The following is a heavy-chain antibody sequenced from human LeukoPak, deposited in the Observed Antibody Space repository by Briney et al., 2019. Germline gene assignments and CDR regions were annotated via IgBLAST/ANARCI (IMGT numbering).Heavy chain of an antibody. CDR3: AREAVVPAAIATSTHNWFDP. Sequence: GGSLRLSCAASGVTLSTYAMSWARQAPGKGLEWVAVISYDGSNKYYADSVKGRFTISRDNSKNTLYLQMNSLRAEDTAVYYCAREAVVPAAIATSTHNWFDPWGQGTLVTVSS. V-gene: IGHV3-30-3*01. D-gene: IGHD2-2*01. CDR2: ISYDGSNK. J-gene: IGHJ5*02. CDR1: GVTLSTYA.